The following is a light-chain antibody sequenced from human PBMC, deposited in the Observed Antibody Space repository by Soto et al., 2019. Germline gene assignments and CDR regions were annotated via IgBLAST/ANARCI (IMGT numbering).Light chain of an antibody. Sequence: QSVLTQPPSASGSPGQSVTISCTGTSSDVGGYNYVSWYQQHPGKAPKLMIYEVNRRPSGVPERFSGSKSGNTASLTVSGLQAEEDADYYCCSHAGSNNFYVFGTGNKVTVL. CDR3: CSHAGSNNFYV. CDR2: EVN. J-gene: IGLJ1*01. CDR1: SSDVGGYNY. V-gene: IGLV2-8*01.